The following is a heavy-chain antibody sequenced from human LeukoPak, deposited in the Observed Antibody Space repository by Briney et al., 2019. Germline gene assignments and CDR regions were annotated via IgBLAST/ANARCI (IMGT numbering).Heavy chain of an antibody. CDR3: ARQTKYCSGGSCYDWFDP. D-gene: IGHD2-15*01. Sequence: GGSLRLSCAASGFTFSSYWMGWVRQAPGKGLEWVANIKQDGSEKYYVDSVKGRFTISRDNAKNSLYLQMNSLRAEDTAVYYCARQTKYCSGGSCYDWFDPWGQGTLVTVSS. V-gene: IGHV3-7*01. CDR1: GFTFSSYW. J-gene: IGHJ5*02. CDR2: IKQDGSEK.